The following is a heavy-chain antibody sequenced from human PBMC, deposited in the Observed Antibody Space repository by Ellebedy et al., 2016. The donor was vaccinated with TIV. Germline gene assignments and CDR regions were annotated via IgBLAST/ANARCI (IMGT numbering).Heavy chain of an antibody. CDR3: ARVADYYDSSGLDY. CDR2: IYYSGST. D-gene: IGHD3-22*01. Sequence: SETLSLXXTVSGGSISSYYWSWIRQPPGKGLEWIGYIYYSGSTNYNPSLKSRVTISVDTSKNQFSLKLSSVTAADTAVYYCARVADYYDSSGLDYWGQGTLVTVSS. V-gene: IGHV4-59*01. CDR1: GGSISSYY. J-gene: IGHJ4*02.